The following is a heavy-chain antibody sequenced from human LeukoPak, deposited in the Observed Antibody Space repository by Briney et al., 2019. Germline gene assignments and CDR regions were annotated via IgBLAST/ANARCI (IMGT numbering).Heavy chain of an antibody. V-gene: IGHV4-39*01. CDR1: GGSISSSSYY. D-gene: IGHD3-9*01. CDR2: IYYSGST. CDR3: ARHYYDILTGYVWFDP. Sequence: SETLSLTCTVSGGSISSSSYYWGWIRQPPGKGLEWIGSIYYSGSTYYNPSLKSRVTISVDTSKNQFSLKLSSVTAADTAVYYCARHYYDILTGYVWFDPWGQGTLVTVSS. J-gene: IGHJ5*02.